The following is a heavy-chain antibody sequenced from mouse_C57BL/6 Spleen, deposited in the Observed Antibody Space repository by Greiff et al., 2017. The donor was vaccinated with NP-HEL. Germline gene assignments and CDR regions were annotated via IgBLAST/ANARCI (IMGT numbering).Heavy chain of an antibody. CDR2: IHPSDSDT. V-gene: IGHV1-74*01. D-gene: IGHD4-1*02. Sequence: QVQLQQPGAELVKPGASVKVSCKASGYTFTSYWMHWVKQRPGQGLEWIGRIHPSDSDTNYNQKFKGKATLTVDKSSSTAYMQLSSLTSEDSAVYYCAMGSNWDVGFAYWGQGTLVTVSA. J-gene: IGHJ3*01. CDR1: GYTFTSYW. CDR3: AMGSNWDVGFAY.